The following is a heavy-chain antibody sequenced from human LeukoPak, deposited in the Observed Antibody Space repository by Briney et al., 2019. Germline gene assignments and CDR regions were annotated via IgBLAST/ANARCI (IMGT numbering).Heavy chain of an antibody. Sequence: PGGSLRLSCAAYGFTFSSYAMSWVRQAPGKGLEWVSTISGSGGSTDYADSVKGRFTISRDNSKNTLYLQMDSLGAEDTAEYYCATMGYDFWSGYWPDYWGQGTLVTVSS. CDR2: ISGSGGST. J-gene: IGHJ4*02. D-gene: IGHD3-3*01. V-gene: IGHV3-23*01. CDR1: GFTFSSYA. CDR3: ATMGYDFWSGYWPDY.